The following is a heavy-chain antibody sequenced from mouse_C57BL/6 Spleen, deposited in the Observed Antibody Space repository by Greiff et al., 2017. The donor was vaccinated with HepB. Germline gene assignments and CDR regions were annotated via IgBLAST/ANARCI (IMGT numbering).Heavy chain of an antibody. Sequence: VQLQQPGAELVKPGASVKLSCQASGYTFTSYWMHWVKQRPGQGLEWIGMIHPNSGSTNYNEKFKSKATLTVDKSSSTAYMQLSSLTSEDSAVYYCASGIEGYDVYYAMDYWGQGTSVTVSS. CDR2: IHPNSGST. D-gene: IGHD2-2*01. V-gene: IGHV1-64*01. CDR1: GYTFTSYW. CDR3: ASGIEGYDVYYAMDY. J-gene: IGHJ4*01.